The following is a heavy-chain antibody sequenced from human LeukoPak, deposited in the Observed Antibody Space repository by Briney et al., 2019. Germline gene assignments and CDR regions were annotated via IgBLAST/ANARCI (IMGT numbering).Heavy chain of an antibody. J-gene: IGHJ4*02. V-gene: IGHV4-59*08. CDR2: IYYSGST. CDR1: GGSISSYY. D-gene: IGHD2-15*01. CDR3: ASTYCSGGSCYWALEY. Sequence: SGTLSLTCTVSGGSISSYYWSWIRQPPGKGPEWIGYIYYSGSTNYNPSLKSRVTISVDTSKNQFSLKLSSVTAADTAVYYCASTYCSGGSCYWALEYWGQGTLVTVSS.